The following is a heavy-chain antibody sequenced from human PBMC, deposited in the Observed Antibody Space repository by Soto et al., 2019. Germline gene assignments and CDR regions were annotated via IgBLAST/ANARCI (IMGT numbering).Heavy chain of an antibody. V-gene: IGHV3-30*18. J-gene: IGHJ6*02. CDR2: ISYDGSNK. D-gene: IGHD1-26*01. CDR1: GFTFSSYG. Sequence: GGSLRLSCAASGFTFSSYGVHWVRQAPGKGLEWVAVISYDGSNKYYADSVKGRFTISRDNSKNTLYLQMNSLRAEDTAVYYCAKDVVVGATTGLGDYYYYYGMDVWGQGTTVTVS. CDR3: AKDVVVGATTGLGDYYYYYGMDV.